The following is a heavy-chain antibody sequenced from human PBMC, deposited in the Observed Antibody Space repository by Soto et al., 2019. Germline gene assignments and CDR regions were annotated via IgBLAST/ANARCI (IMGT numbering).Heavy chain of an antibody. CDR3: AGLYHYDSSGYYDY. D-gene: IGHD3-22*01. J-gene: IGHJ4*02. CDR2: INPSGGRT. CDR1: GNSFTTYY. Sequence: ASVKVSCKASGNSFTTYYMHWVRQAPGQGLEWMGIINPSGGRTTYAQKFQGRVTMTRDTSTSTFHMELSSLTSEDTAVHYCAGLYHYDSSGYYDYWGQGTLVTVS. V-gene: IGHV1-46*01.